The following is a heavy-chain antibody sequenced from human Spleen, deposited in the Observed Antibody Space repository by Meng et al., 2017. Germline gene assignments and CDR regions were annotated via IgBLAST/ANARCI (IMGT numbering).Heavy chain of an antibody. CDR1: EFRFSSFW. Sequence: GESLKISCTASEFRFSSFWMHWVRQGPGKGLVWVARINSDGSSSTYTDAVKGQFTISRDNAKNTLYLQMNSLRAEDTAIYYCTRGEVRAYSSGLDVWGQGTTVTVSS. CDR3: TRGEVRAYSSGLDV. CDR2: INSDGSSS. D-gene: IGHD3-10*01. V-gene: IGHV3-74*01. J-gene: IGHJ6*02.